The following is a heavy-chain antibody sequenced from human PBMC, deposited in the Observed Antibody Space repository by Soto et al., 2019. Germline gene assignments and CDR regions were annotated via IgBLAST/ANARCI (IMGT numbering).Heavy chain of an antibody. V-gene: IGHV3-53*01. D-gene: IGHD3-3*01. CDR2: IYSGGST. Sequence: QAGGSLRLSCAASGFTVSSNYMSWVRQAPGKGLEWVSVIYSGGSTYYADSVKGRFTISRDNSKNTLYLQMNSLRAEDTAVYYCARGVKGFLEWSHYYGMDVWGQGTTVTVSS. J-gene: IGHJ6*02. CDR3: ARGVKGFLEWSHYYGMDV. CDR1: GFTVSSNY.